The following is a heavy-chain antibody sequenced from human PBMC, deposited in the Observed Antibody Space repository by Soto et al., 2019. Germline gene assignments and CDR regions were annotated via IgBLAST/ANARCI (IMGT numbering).Heavy chain of an antibody. Sequence: PGGSLRLSCAASGFTFSSYEMNWVRQAPGKGLEWVSYISSSGSTIYYADSVKGRFTISRDNAKNSLYLQMNSLRAEDTAVYYCASTSSGWYNYWGQGTLVTVSS. J-gene: IGHJ4*02. CDR1: GFTFSSYE. CDR3: ASTSSGWYNY. D-gene: IGHD6-19*01. V-gene: IGHV3-48*03. CDR2: ISSSGSTI.